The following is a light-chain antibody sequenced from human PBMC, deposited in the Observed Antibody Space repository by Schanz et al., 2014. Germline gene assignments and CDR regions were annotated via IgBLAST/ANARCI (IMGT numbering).Light chain of an antibody. J-gene: IGLJ3*02. CDR2: EVS. CDR3: QSYDSSLSSLV. V-gene: IGLV2-8*01. Sequence: QSALTQPPSASGSPGQSVTISCTGTSGDVGGHNYVSWYQQHPGKAPKLMIYEVSKRPSGVPDRFSGSKSGNTASLTVSGLQAEDEADYYCQSYDSSLSSLVLGGGTKLTVL. CDR1: SGDVGGHNY.